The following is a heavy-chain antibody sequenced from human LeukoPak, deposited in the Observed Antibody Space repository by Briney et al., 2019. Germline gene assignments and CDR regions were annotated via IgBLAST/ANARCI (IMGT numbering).Heavy chain of an antibody. D-gene: IGHD3-3*01. CDR2: INNSGGST. CDR1: GFTFSNYA. Sequence: QTGGSLRLSCAASGFTFSNYAMSWVRQAPGKGLEWVSDINNSGGSTYYADSVKGRFTISRDNSKNTLYLQMNSLRAEDTAVYYCNYDFWSGNDYWGQGTLVTVSS. J-gene: IGHJ4*02. V-gene: IGHV3-23*01. CDR3: NYDFWSGNDY.